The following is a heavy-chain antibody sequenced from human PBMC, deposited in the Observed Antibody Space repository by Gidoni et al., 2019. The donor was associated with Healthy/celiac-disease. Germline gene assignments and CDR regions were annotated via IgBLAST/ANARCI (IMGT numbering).Heavy chain of an antibody. V-gene: IGHV4-34*01. D-gene: IGHD6-6*01. CDR3: ARGLIAARRWDY. CDR2: INHSGST. J-gene: IGHJ4*02. Sequence: QVQLQQWGAGLLKPSETLSLTCAVSGGSFSGYYWSWIRQPPGKGLEWIGEINHSGSTNYNPSLKSRVTISVDTSKNQFSLKLSSVTAADTPVYYCARGLIAARRWDYWGQGTLVTVSS. CDR1: GGSFSGYY.